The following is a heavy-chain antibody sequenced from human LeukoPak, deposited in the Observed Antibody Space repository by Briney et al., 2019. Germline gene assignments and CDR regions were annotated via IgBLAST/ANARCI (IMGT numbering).Heavy chain of an antibody. CDR3: TGSYCSGGSCYFDY. J-gene: IGHJ4*02. D-gene: IGHD2-15*01. CDR2: IRRKGYGGTT. Sequence: GGSLRLSCTASGCTFGDYAMSWVRQAPGKGLEGVGLIRRKGYGGTTDYAASVKGRFTISRDDSKSIAYLQMNSLKTEDTAVYYCTGSYCSGGSCYFDYWGQGTLVTVSS. V-gene: IGHV3-49*04. CDR1: GCTFGDYA.